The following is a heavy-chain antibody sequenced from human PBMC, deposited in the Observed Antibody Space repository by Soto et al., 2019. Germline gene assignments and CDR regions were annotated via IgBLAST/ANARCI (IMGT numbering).Heavy chain of an antibody. CDR3: ARLLTAGVTYREDAFDI. J-gene: IGHJ3*02. V-gene: IGHV1-18*01. Sequence: HVQLVQSGGEVKKPGASVKVSCKASGYTFTSHGFSWVRQAPGQGLEWMGWISTYNGKTDYAQKFQGRVTMTADTRTNTGYMELRSLRSDDTAVYYCARLLTAGVTYREDAFDIWGQGTKVTVSS. D-gene: IGHD2-21*02. CDR1: GYTFTSHG. CDR2: ISTYNGKT.